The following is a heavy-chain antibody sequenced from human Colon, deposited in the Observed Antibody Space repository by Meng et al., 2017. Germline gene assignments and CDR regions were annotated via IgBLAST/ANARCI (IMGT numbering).Heavy chain of an antibody. Sequence: EVQLLETGGGLIQPGGALRLSCEASGFIVSRNFMSWVRQAPGKGLEWVSIIYSGGSTYYADSVKGRFTISRDNSKNTLYLQINSLRAEDTAVYYCVLGFEEIRSYFDSWGQGTLVTVSS. CDR1: GFIVSRNF. CDR2: IYSGGST. D-gene: IGHD3-10*01. CDR3: VLGFEEIRSYFDS. J-gene: IGHJ4*02. V-gene: IGHV3-53*02.